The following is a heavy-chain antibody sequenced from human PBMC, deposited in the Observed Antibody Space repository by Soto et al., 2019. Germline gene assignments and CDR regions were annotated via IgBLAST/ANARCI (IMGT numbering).Heavy chain of an antibody. D-gene: IGHD6-13*01. CDR3: ARYSSSWSKYVQH. CDR2: INHGGSA. V-gene: IGHV4-34*01. CDR1: GGSLSGQY. J-gene: IGHJ1*01. Sequence: PSETLSLTCAVYGGSLSGQYWSWMRQTPGKRLEWVGDINHGGSANYNPSLKSRVTFSLDPSKNQFSLKLSSVIAADTAVYYCARYSSSWSKYVQHWGRGTLVTVSS.